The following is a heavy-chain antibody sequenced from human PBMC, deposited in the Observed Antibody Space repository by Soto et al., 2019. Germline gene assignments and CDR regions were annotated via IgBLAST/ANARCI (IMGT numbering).Heavy chain of an antibody. CDR3: ARDRGLLYIINWFDP. CDR1: GYTFTSYA. J-gene: IGHJ5*02. CDR2: INAGNGNT. D-gene: IGHD4-4*01. V-gene: IGHV1-3*01. Sequence: ASVKVSCKASGYTFTSYAMHWVRQAPGQRLEWMGWINAGNGNTKYSQKFQGRVTITRDTSASTAYMELSSLRSEDTAVYYCARDRGLLYIINWFDPWGQGTLVTVSS.